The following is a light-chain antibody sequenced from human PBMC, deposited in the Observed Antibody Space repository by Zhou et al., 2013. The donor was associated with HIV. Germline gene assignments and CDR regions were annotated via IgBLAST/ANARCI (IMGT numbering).Light chain of an antibody. Sequence: AIHLTQSPSSLSASVGDTVTITCRASQGISSALAWYQQKPGKAPKLLIYDASSLESGVPSRFSGSGSGTDFTLTISSLQPEDFATYYCQKYNSARLTFGGGTKVEIK. CDR2: DAS. J-gene: IGKJ4*01. V-gene: IGKV1-13*02. CDR1: QGISSA. CDR3: QKYNSARLT.